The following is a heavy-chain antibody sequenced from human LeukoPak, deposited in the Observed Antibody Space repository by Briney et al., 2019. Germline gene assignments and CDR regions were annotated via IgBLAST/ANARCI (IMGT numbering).Heavy chain of an antibody. Sequence: ASVKVSCKASGYTFTSYYMHWVRQAPGQGLEWMGIINPSGGSTSYAQKFQGRVTMTRDTSTSTVYMELSSLRSEDTAVYYCARESYGDYDTLGWFDPWGQGTLVTVSS. J-gene: IGHJ5*02. CDR1: GYTFTSYY. V-gene: IGHV1-46*01. D-gene: IGHD4-17*01. CDR2: INPSGGST. CDR3: ARESYGDYDTLGWFDP.